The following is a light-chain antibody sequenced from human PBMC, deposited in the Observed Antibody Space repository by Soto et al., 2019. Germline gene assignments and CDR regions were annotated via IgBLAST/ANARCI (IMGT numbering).Light chain of an antibody. CDR1: QSVSSSY. CDR2: SAS. CDR3: QYYGRSPLT. Sequence: EIVLTQSPGTLSLSAGERATLSCRASQSVSSSYFAWYQQKPGQAPRPLMYSASSRATGIPDRFSGSGSGTDFTLTISRLQPEDFAVYYCQYYGRSPLTFGGGTKVDIK. V-gene: IGKV3-20*01. J-gene: IGKJ4*01.